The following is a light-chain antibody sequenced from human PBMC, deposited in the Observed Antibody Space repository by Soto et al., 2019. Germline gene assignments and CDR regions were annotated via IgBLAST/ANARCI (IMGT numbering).Light chain of an antibody. J-gene: IGLJ1*01. CDR2: EGS. CDR1: SSDVGSYNL. V-gene: IGLV2-23*01. Sequence: QSALTQPASVSGSPGQSISISCTGTSSDVGSYNLVSWYQQYPGKAPKLIIYEGSKRPSGVSHRFSGSKSGNTASLTISGLQAEDEADYYCCSYAGSATYVFGSGTKLTVL. CDR3: CSYAGSATYV.